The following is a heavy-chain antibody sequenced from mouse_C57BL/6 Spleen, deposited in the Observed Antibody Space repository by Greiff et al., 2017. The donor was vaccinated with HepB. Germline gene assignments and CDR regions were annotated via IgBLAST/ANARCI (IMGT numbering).Heavy chain of an antibody. V-gene: IGHV14-4*01. CDR2: IDPENGDT. Sequence: VQLQQSGAELVRPGASVKLSCTASGFNIKDDYMHWVKQRPEQGLEWIGWIDPENGDTEYASKFQGKATITADTSSNTAYLQLSSLTSEDTAVYYCTIFYYYGSSFDYWGQGTTLTVSS. CDR3: TIFYYYGSSFDY. CDR1: GFNIKDDY. J-gene: IGHJ2*01. D-gene: IGHD1-1*01.